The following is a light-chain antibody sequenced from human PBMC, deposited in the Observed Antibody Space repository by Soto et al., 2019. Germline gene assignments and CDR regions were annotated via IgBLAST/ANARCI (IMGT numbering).Light chain of an antibody. CDR1: NSDIGGYNY. CDR3: SSYTNSNTPVL. V-gene: IGLV2-14*01. CDR2: DVS. Sequence: QSALTQPASVSGSPGQSITISCTGTNSDIGGYNYVSWYQQHPGKAPKLMIYDVSNRPSGVSDRFSGSKSGNTASLTISGLQAEDEADYYCSSYTNSNTPVLFGGGTKLTVL. J-gene: IGLJ2*01.